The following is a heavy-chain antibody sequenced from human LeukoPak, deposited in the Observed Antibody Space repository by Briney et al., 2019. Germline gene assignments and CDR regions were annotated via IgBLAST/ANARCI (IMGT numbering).Heavy chain of an antibody. J-gene: IGHJ4*02. CDR1: GFTFSTYG. CDR3: VRLYDDYTNGHFDS. CDR2: ISSSGGGT. Sequence: GGSLRLSCAASGFTFSTYGMSWVRQAPKKGLEWVSSISSSGGGTYFADSVKGRFTISRHNAKNSLYLQLNSLRAEDTAVYYCVRLYDDYTNGHFDSWGQGTLVTVSS. D-gene: IGHD4-11*01. V-gene: IGHV3-21*01.